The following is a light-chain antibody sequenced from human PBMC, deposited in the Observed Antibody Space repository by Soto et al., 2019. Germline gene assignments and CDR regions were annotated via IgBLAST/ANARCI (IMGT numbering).Light chain of an antibody. J-gene: IGLJ1*01. CDR1: SSDVGGYNY. CDR2: DVT. Sequence: QSALTQPASVSGSPGQSITISCTGTSSDVGGYNYVSWYQQHPGKAPKLIIYDVTNRPSGVSNRFSGSKSGNTASLTISGLQAEDEADYCCSSYTSSSTYVFGTGTKLTVL. V-gene: IGLV2-14*01. CDR3: SSYTSSSTYV.